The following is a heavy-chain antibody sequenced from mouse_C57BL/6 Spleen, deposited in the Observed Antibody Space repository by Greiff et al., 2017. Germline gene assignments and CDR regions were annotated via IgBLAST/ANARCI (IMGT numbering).Heavy chain of an antibody. CDR3: ARWLLQAMDY. V-gene: IGHV3-6*01. D-gene: IGHD2-3*01. Sequence: EVQLVESGPGLVKPSQSLSLTCSVTGYSITSGYYWNWIRQFPGNKLEWMGYISYDGSNNYNPSLKNRISITRDTSKNQFFLKLNSVTTEDTATYYCARWLLQAMDYWGQGTSVTVSS. CDR1: GYSITSGYY. J-gene: IGHJ4*01. CDR2: ISYDGSN.